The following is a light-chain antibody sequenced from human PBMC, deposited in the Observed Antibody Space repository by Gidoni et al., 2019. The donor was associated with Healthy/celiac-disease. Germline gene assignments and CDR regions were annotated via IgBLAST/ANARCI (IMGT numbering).Light chain of an antibody. CDR2: DAS. J-gene: IGKJ1*01. V-gene: IGKV3-11*01. CDR1: QSVSSY. Sequence: EIVLTQSPATLSLSPGERATLPCRASQSVSSYLAWYQQKPGQAPRLLIYDASNRATGIPARFSGSGSGTDFTLTISSLEPEDFAVYYCQHRRTFGQGTKVEIK. CDR3: QHRRT.